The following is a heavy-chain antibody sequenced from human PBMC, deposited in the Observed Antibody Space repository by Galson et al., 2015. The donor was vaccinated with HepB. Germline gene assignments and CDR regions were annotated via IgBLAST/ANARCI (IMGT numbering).Heavy chain of an antibody. J-gene: IGHJ3*02. CDR3: ARALFYYDGSGYPRGGAFDI. CDR2: ISREGSVI. V-gene: IGHV3-48*01. Sequence: SLRLSCAASGFTFSGYAMNWVRQAPGKGLEWLSYISREGSVIYYADSVKGRFTISRDNSKNTLYLQMNSLRAEDTAVYYCARALFYYDGSGYPRGGAFDIWGQGTMVTVSS. D-gene: IGHD3-22*01. CDR1: GFTFSGYA.